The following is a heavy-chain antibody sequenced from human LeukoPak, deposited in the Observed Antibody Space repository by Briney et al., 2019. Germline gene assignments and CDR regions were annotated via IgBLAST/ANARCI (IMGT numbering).Heavy chain of an antibody. CDR1: GYTLTELS. CDR2: FDPEDADT. J-gene: IGHJ3*02. D-gene: IGHD3-16*01. V-gene: IGHV1-24*01. CDR3: ATRFCDTTSYAYVHAFDI. Sequence: ASVKVSCKVSGYTLTELSIHWVRQPPGKGLEWMGGFDPEDADTIYAQKLQGRVTVTGDTSTNTAHMELSSLRSEDTAVYYCATRFCDTTSYAYVHAFDIWGQGTLVTVSS.